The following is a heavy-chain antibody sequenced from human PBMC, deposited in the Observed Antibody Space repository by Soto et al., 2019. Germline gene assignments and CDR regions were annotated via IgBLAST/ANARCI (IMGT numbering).Heavy chain of an antibody. V-gene: IGHV1-8*01. Sequence: QVQLVQSGAEVKKPGASVKVSCKASGYTFNTYDIEWVRLATGQGLEWMGSMNPNTGSTDYAQKFQGRVTMTMTTDISTAYLELSSLRSDDTAIYCCARTMGGIAAAGSDFWGQGTLVTVSA. CDR1: GYTFNTYD. J-gene: IGHJ4*02. CDR3: ARTMGGIAAAGSDF. CDR2: MNPNTGST. D-gene: IGHD6-13*01.